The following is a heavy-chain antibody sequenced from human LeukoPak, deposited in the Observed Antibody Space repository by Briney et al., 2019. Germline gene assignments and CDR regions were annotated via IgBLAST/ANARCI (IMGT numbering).Heavy chain of an antibody. D-gene: IGHD4-23*01. V-gene: IGHV3-23*01. Sequence: GGSLRLSCVASGLTFAIYAMSWVRQAPGKGLEWVSAISGDSSSIYYADSVKGRFTISRDNSKNTLYLQMSSLRAEDTAVYYCAKDRRGSTVDYFDYWGQGTLVTVSS. CDR3: AKDRRGSTVDYFDY. CDR2: ISGDSSSI. J-gene: IGHJ4*02. CDR1: GLTFAIYA.